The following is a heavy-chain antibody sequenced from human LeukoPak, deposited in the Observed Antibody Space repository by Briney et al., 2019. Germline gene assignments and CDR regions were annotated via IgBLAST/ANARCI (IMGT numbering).Heavy chain of an antibody. CDR1: GFTLSSYW. CDR2: INGDGSSI. Sequence: QAGGSLRLSCAASGFTLSSYWMHWVRQAPGKGLVWVSRINGDGSSIIYADSVKGRFTISRDNSKNTLYLQMNSLRAEDTAVYYCAKRGFYYDSSGYFYFDYWGQGTLVTVSS. D-gene: IGHD3-22*01. V-gene: IGHV3-74*01. J-gene: IGHJ4*02. CDR3: AKRGFYYDSSGYFYFDY.